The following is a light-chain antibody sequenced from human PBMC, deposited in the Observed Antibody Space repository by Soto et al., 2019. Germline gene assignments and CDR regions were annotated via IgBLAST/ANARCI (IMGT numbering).Light chain of an antibody. V-gene: IGKV1-39*01. CDR1: QSIRTY. Sequence: DIQMTQSPSSLSASVGDRVTITCRASQSIRTYLNWYQQKPGEVPNLLIYGASSLQSGVPSRFSGSGSETDFTLTINNLQPEDFATYYCQQSYTAVFTFGPGSKVDIK. J-gene: IGKJ3*01. CDR3: QQSYTAVFT. CDR2: GAS.